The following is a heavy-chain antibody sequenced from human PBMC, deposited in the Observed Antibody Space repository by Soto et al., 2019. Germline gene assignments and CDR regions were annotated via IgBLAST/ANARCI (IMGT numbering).Heavy chain of an antibody. CDR3: ARESKTNYDILTGPLWY. V-gene: IGHV1-69*13. CDR1: GGTFSSYA. CDR2: IIPIFGTA. Sequence: SVKVSCKASGGTFSSYAISWVRQAPGQGLEWMGGIIPIFGTANYAQKFQGRVTITADESTSTAYMELSSLRSGDTAVYYCARESKTNYDILTGPLWYWGQGTLVTVSS. D-gene: IGHD3-9*01. J-gene: IGHJ4*02.